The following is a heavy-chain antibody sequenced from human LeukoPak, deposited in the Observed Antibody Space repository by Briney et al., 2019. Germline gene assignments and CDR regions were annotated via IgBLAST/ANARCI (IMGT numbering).Heavy chain of an antibody. J-gene: IGHJ4*02. V-gene: IGHV3-21*01. CDR3: ARDQGSYGSGSYYDY. CDR1: GFTFSSYS. D-gene: IGHD3-10*01. CDR2: ISSSSSYI. Sequence: PGGSLRLSCAASGFTFSSYSMNWVRQAPGQGLEWVSSISSSSSYIYYADSVKGRLTISRDNAKNSLYLQMNSLRAEDTAVYYCARDQGSYGSGSYYDYWGQGTLVTVSS.